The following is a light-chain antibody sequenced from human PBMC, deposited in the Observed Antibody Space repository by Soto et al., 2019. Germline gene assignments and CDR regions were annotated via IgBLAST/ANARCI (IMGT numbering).Light chain of an antibody. CDR2: EVS. CDR3: SSYTTSTTQV. V-gene: IGLV2-14*01. Sequence: QSALTQPASVSGSPGQSITISCTGTSRDVGYYNYVSWYQHHPGKVPKLMIYEVSNRPSGVSNRFSGSKSGNTASLAISGLQAEDEADYYFSSYTTSTTQVFGGGTKVTVL. J-gene: IGLJ3*02. CDR1: SRDVGYYNY.